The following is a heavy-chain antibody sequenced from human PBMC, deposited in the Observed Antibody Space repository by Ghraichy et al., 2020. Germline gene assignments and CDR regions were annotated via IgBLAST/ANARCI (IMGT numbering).Heavy chain of an antibody. J-gene: IGHJ4*02. CDR2: ISGNARNT. Sequence: GESLNISCAVSGFTCGNHAMSWVRQAPGKGLEWVSGISGNARNTYYADSVKGRFTISRDNPRNTLYLQMNSLRAEDTAVYYCAKLNYYDSSGYFDSWGQGALVTVSS. V-gene: IGHV3-23*01. CDR1: GFTCGNHA. D-gene: IGHD3-22*01. CDR3: AKLNYYDSSGYFDS.